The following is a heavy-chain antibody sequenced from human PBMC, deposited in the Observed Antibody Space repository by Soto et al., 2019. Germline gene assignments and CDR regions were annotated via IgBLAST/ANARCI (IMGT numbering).Heavy chain of an antibody. V-gene: IGHV1-24*01. CDR3: ATGYSYGPGGMDV. CDR1: GYALTELS. CDR2: FDPEDGET. D-gene: IGHD5-18*01. Sequence: ASVKVACKVSGYALTELSMHWVRQAPGKGLEWMGGFDPEDGETIYAQKFQGRVTMTEDTSTDTAYMELSSLRSEDTAVYYCATGYSYGPGGMDVWGQGTTVTVSS. J-gene: IGHJ6*02.